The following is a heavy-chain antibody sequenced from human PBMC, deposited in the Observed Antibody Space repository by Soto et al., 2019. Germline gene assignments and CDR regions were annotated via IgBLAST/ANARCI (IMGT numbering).Heavy chain of an antibody. CDR3: ARVHRQWLDPYYFDY. CDR1: GGSFSGYY. J-gene: IGHJ4*02. CDR2: INHSGST. Sequence: SETLSLTCAVYGGSFSGYYWSWIRQPPGKGLEWIGEINHSGSTNYNPSLKSRVTISVDTSKNQFSLKLSSVTAADTAVYYCARVHRQWLDPYYFDYWGQGTLVTGSS. D-gene: IGHD6-19*01. V-gene: IGHV4-34*01.